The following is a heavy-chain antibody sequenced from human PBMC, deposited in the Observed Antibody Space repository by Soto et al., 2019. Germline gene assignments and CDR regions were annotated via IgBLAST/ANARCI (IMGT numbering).Heavy chain of an antibody. CDR2: IYYSGST. D-gene: IGHD3-3*01. CDR3: ARGYIDFWSGYYSP. CDR1: GGSISSGDYY. Sequence: SETLSLTCTVSGGSISSGDYYWSWIRQPPGKGLEWIGYIYYSGSTYYNPSLKSRVTISVDTSKNQFSLKLSSVTAADTAVYYCARGYIDFWSGYYSPWGQGTLVTVSS. V-gene: IGHV4-30-4*01. J-gene: IGHJ5*02.